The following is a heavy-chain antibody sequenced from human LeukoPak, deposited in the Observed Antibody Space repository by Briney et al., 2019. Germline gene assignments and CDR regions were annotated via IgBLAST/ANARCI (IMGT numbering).Heavy chain of an antibody. CDR3: ARTTYYYDSSGYYHLSLYYFDY. D-gene: IGHD3-22*01. Sequence: SVKVSCKASGGTFSSYAISWVRQAPGQGLEWMGGIIPIFGTANYAQKFQGRVTITTDESTSTAYMQLSSLRSEDTAMYYCARTTYYYDSSGYYHLSLYYFDYWGQGTLVTVSS. CDR2: IIPIFGTA. J-gene: IGHJ4*02. CDR1: GGTFSSYA. V-gene: IGHV1-69*05.